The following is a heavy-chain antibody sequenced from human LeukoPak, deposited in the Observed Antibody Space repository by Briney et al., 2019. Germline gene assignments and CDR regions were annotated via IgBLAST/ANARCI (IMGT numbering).Heavy chain of an antibody. CDR2: IYYSGST. Sequence: SETLSLTCTVSGGSISSSSYYWGWIRQPPGKGLEWIGSIYYSGSTYYNPSLKSRVTISVDTSKNQFSLKLSSVTAADTAVYYCARHRRSAISSRGWVFDPWGQGTLVTVSS. CDR1: GGSISSSSYY. D-gene: IGHD3-9*01. J-gene: IGHJ5*02. CDR3: ARHRRSAISSRGWVFDP. V-gene: IGHV4-39*07.